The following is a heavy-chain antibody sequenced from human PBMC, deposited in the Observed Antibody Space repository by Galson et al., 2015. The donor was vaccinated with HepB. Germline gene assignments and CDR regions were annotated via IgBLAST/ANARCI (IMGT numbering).Heavy chain of an antibody. Sequence: SVKVSCKASGYSFTGYHMHWVRQAPGQGLEWMGWINPNSGGTNFAQKFQGRFTMTSDTSISTTYMELTRLTSDDTAVYYCGRDLPVGTGIGSRFDPWGQGTLVTVSS. CDR3: GRDLPVGTGIGSRFDP. V-gene: IGHV1-2*02. D-gene: IGHD3-10*01. J-gene: IGHJ5*02. CDR1: GYSFTGYH. CDR2: INPNSGGT.